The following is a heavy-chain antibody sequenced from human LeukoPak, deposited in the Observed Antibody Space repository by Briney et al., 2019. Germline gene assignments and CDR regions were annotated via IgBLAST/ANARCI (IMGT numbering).Heavy chain of an antibody. D-gene: IGHD6-19*01. Sequence: PGGSLRLSCAASGFTFSNYAMSWVRQAPGKGLEWVSTITGSGGGSYYADSVKGRFTLSRDNSKNTLYLQMNSLRAEDTAVYYCATGIAVAGPVFDYWGQGTLVTVSS. V-gene: IGHV3-23*01. CDR3: ATGIAVAGPVFDY. J-gene: IGHJ4*02. CDR1: GFTFSNYA. CDR2: ITGSGGGS.